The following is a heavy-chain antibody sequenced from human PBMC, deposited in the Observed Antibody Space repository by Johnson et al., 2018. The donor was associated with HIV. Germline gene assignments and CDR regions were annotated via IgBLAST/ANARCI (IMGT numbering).Heavy chain of an antibody. CDR1: GFTFSSYW. V-gene: IGHV3-66*02. Sequence: VQLVESGGGVVQPGRSLRLSCAASGFTFSSYWMHWVRQAPGKGLVWVSVIYSGGRTYYADSVKGRFTISRDNSRNTVYLQKSGLRSEDTAIYYCAREGSGSYQIWGQGTMVTVSS. J-gene: IGHJ3*02. CDR2: IYSGGRT. CDR3: AREGSGSYQI. D-gene: IGHD1-26*01.